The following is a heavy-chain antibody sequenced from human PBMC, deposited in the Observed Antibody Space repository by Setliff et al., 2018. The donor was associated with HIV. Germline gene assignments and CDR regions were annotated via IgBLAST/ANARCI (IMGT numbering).Heavy chain of an antibody. V-gene: IGHV4-34*01. CDR1: GGSLSDYS. D-gene: IGHD3-10*01. Sequence: SETLSLTCAVYGGSLSDYSWSWIRQPPGKGLEWIGEMNHSGSTNYNPSLKSRVSISIDTSNSRFSLSLTSVTAADTAVYFCARGSMAVRRGNAFNFFDRWGPGILVTVSS. J-gene: IGHJ4*02. CDR3: ARGSMAVRRGNAFNFFDR. CDR2: MNHSGST.